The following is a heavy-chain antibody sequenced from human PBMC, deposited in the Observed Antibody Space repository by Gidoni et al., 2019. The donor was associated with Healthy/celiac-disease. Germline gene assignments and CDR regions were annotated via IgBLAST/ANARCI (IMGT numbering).Heavy chain of an antibody. CDR3: ARAGLVVPDAFDI. Sequence: QVPLVESGGGVGQPGRSRRPSWAGAGFTSSGYGMHWVRQAPGKGLEWVAVIWYDGSNKYYADSVKGRFTISRDNSKNTLYLQMNSLRAEDTAVYYCARAGLVVPDAFDIWGQGTMVTVSS. V-gene: IGHV3-33*01. J-gene: IGHJ3*02. CDR1: GFTSSGYG. CDR2: IWYDGSNK. D-gene: IGHD6-19*01.